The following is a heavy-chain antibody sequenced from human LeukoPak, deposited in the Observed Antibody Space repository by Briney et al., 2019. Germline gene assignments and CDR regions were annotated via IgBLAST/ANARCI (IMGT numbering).Heavy chain of an antibody. D-gene: IGHD6-19*01. V-gene: IGHV4-4*07. CDR1: GGSINPYH. CDR2: IHTDGNT. Sequence: SSETLSLTCLVSGGSINPYHWSWIRQPAGGGLQWLGQIHTDGNTNYNPSLKSQLAMSVDTSKNQLSLDLSSVTAADTAVYYCAGRAQTTGWSFDFWGQGALVTVSS. CDR3: AGRAQTTGWSFDF. J-gene: IGHJ4*02.